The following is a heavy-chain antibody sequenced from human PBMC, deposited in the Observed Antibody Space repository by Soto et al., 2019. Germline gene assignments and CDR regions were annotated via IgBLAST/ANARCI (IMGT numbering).Heavy chain of an antibody. CDR2: ISHDGSVT. V-gene: IGHV3-30*18. Sequence: QVQMVESGGGVVQPGTSLRLSCATSGFTFSTSGMHWVRQAPGKGLEWVAMISHDGSVTYYTDSVQGRFTISRDTPKNTLYLPMNSLRGEDTAIYYCAKDWGSSGWYNWFDPWGQGNRVTV. J-gene: IGHJ5*02. CDR3: AKDWGSSGWYNWFDP. D-gene: IGHD6-13*01. CDR1: GFTFSTSG.